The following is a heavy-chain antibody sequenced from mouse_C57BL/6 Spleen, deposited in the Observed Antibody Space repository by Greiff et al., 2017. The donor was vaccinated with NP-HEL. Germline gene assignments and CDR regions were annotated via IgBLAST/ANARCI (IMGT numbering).Heavy chain of an antibody. CDR1: GYTFTDYE. CDR2: IDPETGGT. CDR3: TRVTTVRMDY. Sequence: QVQLQQSGAELVRPGASVTLSCKASGYTFTDYEMHWVKQTPVHGLEWIGAIDPETGGTAYNQKFKGKAILTADKSSSTAYMELRSLTSEDSAVYYCTRVTTVRMDYWGQGTSVTVSS. J-gene: IGHJ4*01. V-gene: IGHV1-15*01. D-gene: IGHD1-1*01.